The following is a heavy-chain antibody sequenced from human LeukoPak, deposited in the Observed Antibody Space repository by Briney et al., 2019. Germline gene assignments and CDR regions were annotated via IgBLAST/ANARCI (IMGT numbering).Heavy chain of an antibody. D-gene: IGHD1-1*01. CDR2: INNDGSST. J-gene: IGHJ6*03. V-gene: IGHV3-74*01. CDR1: GFTLSSYW. CDR3: ARTTLYDYYMDV. Sequence: GGSLRLSCAASGFTLSSYWMNWVRQAPGKGLVWVSRINNDGSSTTYADSVKGRFTISRDNAKNTLSLQMNSLRAEDTAVYYCARTTLYDYYMDVWGKGTTVTVSS.